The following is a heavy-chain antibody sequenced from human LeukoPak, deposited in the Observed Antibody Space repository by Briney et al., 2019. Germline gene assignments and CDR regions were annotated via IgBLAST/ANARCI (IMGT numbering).Heavy chain of an antibody. D-gene: IGHD1-26*01. CDR3: AKGGIVGAITIDY. Sequence: VGSLRLSCAASGFTFDDYVMHWVRQAPGKGLGWVSLISGDGGSTYYADSVKGRFTISRDNSKNSLYPQMNSLRTEDTALYYCAKGGIVGAITIDYWGQGTLVTVSS. V-gene: IGHV3-43*02. CDR1: GFTFDDYV. J-gene: IGHJ4*02. CDR2: ISGDGGST.